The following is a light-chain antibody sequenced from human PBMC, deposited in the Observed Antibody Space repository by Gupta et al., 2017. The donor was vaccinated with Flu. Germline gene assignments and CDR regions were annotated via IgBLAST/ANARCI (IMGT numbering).Light chain of an antibody. J-gene: IGKJ4*01. V-gene: IGKV1-5*03. Sequence: GDRVSINCLASQSINSWLAWYQQKPGNAPKLLIYRASSLESGVPSRFSGSGSGTEFTLTISSLQPDDFATYYCQQYTSYPLTFGGGTKVEIK. CDR3: QQYTSYPLT. CDR1: QSINSW. CDR2: RAS.